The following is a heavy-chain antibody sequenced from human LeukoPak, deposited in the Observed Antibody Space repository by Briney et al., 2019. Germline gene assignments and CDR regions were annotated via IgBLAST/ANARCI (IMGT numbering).Heavy chain of an antibody. CDR1: GFALTSYV. J-gene: IGHJ4*02. D-gene: IGHD2-8*01. V-gene: IGHV1-2*02. CDR2: IKPNGGGT. Sequence: GASVKVSCRASGFALTSYVIHFVRQAPGQGLEWMGWIKPNGGGTHYAQRFRDRVTVTRDTPINTAYMELTRLTLDDTAVIYCARELMGGTFDYWGQGSQVTVPS. CDR3: ARELMGGTFDY.